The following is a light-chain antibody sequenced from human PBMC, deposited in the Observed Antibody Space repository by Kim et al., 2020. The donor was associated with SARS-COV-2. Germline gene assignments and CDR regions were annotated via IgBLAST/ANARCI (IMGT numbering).Light chain of an antibody. V-gene: IGLV3-1*01. J-gene: IGLJ2*01. Sequence: SESPGHTASITCSGDKLGDKYASWYQQKPGQSPVLVIYQDTKRPSGIPERFSGSNSGNTATLTISGTQAMDEADYYCQAWASSTVVFGGGTQLTVL. CDR1: KLGDKY. CDR3: QAWASSTVV. CDR2: QDT.